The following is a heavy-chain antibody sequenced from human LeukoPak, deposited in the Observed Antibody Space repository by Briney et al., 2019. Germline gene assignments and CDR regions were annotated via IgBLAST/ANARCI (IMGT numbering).Heavy chain of an antibody. CDR3: ARTWGYAWFDP. CDR2: IYYSGST. D-gene: IGHD7-27*01. CDR1: GGSISSYY. Sequence: SETLSLTCTVSGGSISSYYWSWLRQPPGKGLEWIGYIYYSGSTNYNPSLKSRVTISVDTSKNQFSLKLSSVTAADTAVYYCARTWGYAWFDPWGQGTLVTVSS. V-gene: IGHV4-59*08. J-gene: IGHJ5*02.